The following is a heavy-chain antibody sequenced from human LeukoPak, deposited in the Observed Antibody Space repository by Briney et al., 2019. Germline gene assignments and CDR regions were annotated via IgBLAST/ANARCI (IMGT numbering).Heavy chain of an antibody. V-gene: IGHV3-74*01. Sequence: GGSLRLSCAASGFTFSSYWMHWVRQAPGKGLVWVSRINSDGGSTSYADSVKGRFTISRDNAKNTLYLQLNSLEVEDTAIYYCASDYGNPDVVDYWGQGTLVTVSS. CDR3: ASDYGNPDVVDY. CDR2: INSDGGST. D-gene: IGHD4-17*01. CDR1: GFTFSSYW. J-gene: IGHJ4*02.